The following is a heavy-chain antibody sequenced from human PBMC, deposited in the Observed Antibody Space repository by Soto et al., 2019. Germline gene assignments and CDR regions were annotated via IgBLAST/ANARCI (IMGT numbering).Heavy chain of an antibody. V-gene: IGHV3-53*04. CDR2: IYSGGST. CDR1: GFIVSSNY. CDR3: ARTELVHGVDV. J-gene: IGHJ6*02. Sequence: EVQLVESGGGLVQPGGSLRLSCAASGFIVSSNYMSWVRQAPGKGLEWVSVIYSGGSTYYSDSVKGRFTISRHNSKNTLYLQMNSLRAEDTAGYYCARTELVHGVDVWGQGTPVTVSS. D-gene: IGHD6-13*01.